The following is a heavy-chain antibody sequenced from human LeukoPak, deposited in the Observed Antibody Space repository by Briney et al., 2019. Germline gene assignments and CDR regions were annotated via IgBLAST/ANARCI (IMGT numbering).Heavy chain of an antibody. V-gene: IGHV3-7*01. D-gene: IGHD2/OR15-2a*01. J-gene: IGHJ4*02. Sequence: GGSLRLSCAASGLTISKDWMTWVRQAPGKGLEWVADIKKDASEIYYVDSVKGRFTVSRDNARNLLYLQMNTLRPEDTAVYYCAMNLWGSRAFWGQGNPVTVSS. CDR1: GLTISKDW. CDR2: IKKDASEI. CDR3: AMNLWGSRAF.